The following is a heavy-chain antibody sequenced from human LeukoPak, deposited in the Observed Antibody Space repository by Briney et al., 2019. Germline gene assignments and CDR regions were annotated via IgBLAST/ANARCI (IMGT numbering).Heavy chain of an antibody. V-gene: IGHV3-7*01. CDR2: IKQDGSEK. Sequence: PGGSLRLSCAGSGFTFSSYWMSWVRQAPGKGLELVAKIKQDGSEKYYVDSVKGRFTISRDNAKNSLYLQMNSLRAEDTAAYYCARVMYQVLPAYNWFDPWGQGTLVTVSS. J-gene: IGHJ5*02. CDR3: ARVMYQVLPAYNWFDP. CDR1: GFTFSSYW. D-gene: IGHD2-2*01.